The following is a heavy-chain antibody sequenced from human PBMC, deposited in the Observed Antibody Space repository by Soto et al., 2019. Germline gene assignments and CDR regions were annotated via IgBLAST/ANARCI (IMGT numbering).Heavy chain of an antibody. CDR1: GFTFSNYG. Sequence: GGSLRLSCAASGFTFSNYGMHWVRQAPGKGLEWVAIIWYYDGSSKYYADSVKGRFTISRDNSKNTLYLEMNSLRAEDTAVYYYASESFDSRPFIYYHCMEVWGHGNTVTVSS. V-gene: IGHV3-33*01. CDR2: IWYYDGSSK. D-gene: IGHD3-22*01. J-gene: IGHJ6*02. CDR3: ASESFDSRPFIYYHCMEV.